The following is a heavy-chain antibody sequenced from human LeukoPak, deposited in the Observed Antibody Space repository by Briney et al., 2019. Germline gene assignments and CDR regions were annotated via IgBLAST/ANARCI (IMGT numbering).Heavy chain of an antibody. Sequence: ASVKVSCKASGYTFTSYDINWVRQATGQGLEWMGWMNPNSGNTGYAQKFQGRVTMTRNTSISTAYVELSSLRSEDTAVYYCARGGKNSGWSFYYYYGMDVWGQGTTVTVSS. CDR3: ARGGKNSGWSFYYYYGMDV. CDR2: MNPNSGNT. CDR1: GYTFTSYD. D-gene: IGHD6-19*01. V-gene: IGHV1-8*01. J-gene: IGHJ6*02.